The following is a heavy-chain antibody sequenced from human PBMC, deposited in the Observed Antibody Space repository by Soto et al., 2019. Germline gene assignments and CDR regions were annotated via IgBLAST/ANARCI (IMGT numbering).Heavy chain of an antibody. CDR1: GGSFSGYY. J-gene: IGHJ2*01. D-gene: IGHD3-10*01. CDR3: ASRGPCGELFHWYFDL. CDR2: INHSGST. V-gene: IGHV4-34*01. Sequence: SETLSLTCAVYGGSFSGYYWSWIRQPPGKGLEWIGEINHSGSTNYNPSLKSRVTISVDTSKNQFSLKLRSVTAADTAVYYCASRGPCGELFHWYFDLWGRGTLVTVSS.